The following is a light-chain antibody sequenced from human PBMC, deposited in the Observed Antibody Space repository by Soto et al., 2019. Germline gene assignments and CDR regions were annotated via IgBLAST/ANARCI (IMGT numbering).Light chain of an antibody. CDR3: QQYGSSPPWT. Sequence: ETVLTQSPGTLSLSPGERATLSCRASQSVNSNLAWYQQKPGQAPRLLMYGASSRATGIPDRFSGSGSGTDFTLTISRLEPEDFAVYYCQQYGSSPPWTFGQGTKGDIK. J-gene: IGKJ1*01. CDR1: QSVNSN. CDR2: GAS. V-gene: IGKV3-20*01.